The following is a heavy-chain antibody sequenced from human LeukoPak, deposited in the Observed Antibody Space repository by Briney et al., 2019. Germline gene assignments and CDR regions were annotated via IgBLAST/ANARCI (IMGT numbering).Heavy chain of an antibody. CDR1: GFTFSSYA. CDR2: ISYDGSNK. V-gene: IGHV3-30-3*01. CDR3: ARDSQWYYGMDV. D-gene: IGHD6-19*01. Sequence: GGSLRLSCAASGFTFSSYAMHWVRQAPGKGPEWVAVISYDGSNKYYADSVKGRFTISRDNSKNTLYLQMNSLRAEDTAVYYCARDSQWYYGMDVWGQGTTVTVSS. J-gene: IGHJ6*02.